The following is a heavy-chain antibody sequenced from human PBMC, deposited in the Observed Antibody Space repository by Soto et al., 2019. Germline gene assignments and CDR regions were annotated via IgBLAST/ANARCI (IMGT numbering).Heavy chain of an antibody. V-gene: IGHV3-33*01. J-gene: IGHJ4*02. Sequence: GGSLRLSCAASGFTFSSYGMHWVRQAPGKGLEWVAVIWYDGSNKYYADSVKGRFTISRDNSKNTLYLQMNSLRAEDTAVYYCARERIAVADTIFDYWGQGTLVTVSS. D-gene: IGHD6-19*01. CDR2: IWYDGSNK. CDR1: GFTFSSYG. CDR3: ARERIAVADTIFDY.